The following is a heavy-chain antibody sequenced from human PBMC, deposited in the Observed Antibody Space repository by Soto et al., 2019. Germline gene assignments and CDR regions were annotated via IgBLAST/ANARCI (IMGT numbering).Heavy chain of an antibody. CDR2: IYPTGST. V-gene: IGHV4-30-2*06. D-gene: IGHD3-16*01. Sequence: SETLSLTCTVSGGSISSGGYSWSWIRQSPEKGLEWLGCIYPTGSTYYHPSLKSRVTISIDTPRNQFSLNLTSVTAADTAVYYCARAPQGPSPRWVLWGQGTTVTVSS. CDR1: GGSISSGGYS. J-gene: IGHJ6*02. CDR3: ARAPQGPSPRWVL.